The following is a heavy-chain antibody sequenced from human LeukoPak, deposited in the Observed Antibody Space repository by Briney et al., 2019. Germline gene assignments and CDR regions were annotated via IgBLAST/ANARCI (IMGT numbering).Heavy chain of an antibody. CDR2: INPSGGST. D-gene: IGHD5-18*01. J-gene: IGHJ5*02. V-gene: IGHV1-46*01. CDR1: GYTFTSYY. CDR3: ARGKALGYSYEHNGMNWFDP. Sequence: GASVKVSCKASGYTFTSYYMHWVRQAPGQGLEWMGIINPSGGSTSYAQKFQGRVTMTRDMSTSTVYMELSSLRSEDTAVYYCARGKALGYSYEHNGMNWFDPWGQGTLVTVSS.